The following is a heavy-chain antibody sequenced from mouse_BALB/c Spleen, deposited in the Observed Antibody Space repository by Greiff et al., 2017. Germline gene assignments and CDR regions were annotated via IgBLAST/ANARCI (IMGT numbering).Heavy chain of an antibody. CDR3: ARGRRGNYYAMDY. CDR2: ISIYYDNT. V-gene: IGHV1-67*01. J-gene: IGHJ4*01. CDR1: GYTFTDYA. Sequence: VQLQQSGPELVRPGESVKISCKGSGYTFTDYAMHWVKQSHAKSLEWIGVISIYYDNTNYNQKFKGKATMTVDKSSSTAYMELARLTSEDSAIYYCARGRRGNYYAMDYWGQGTSVTVSS.